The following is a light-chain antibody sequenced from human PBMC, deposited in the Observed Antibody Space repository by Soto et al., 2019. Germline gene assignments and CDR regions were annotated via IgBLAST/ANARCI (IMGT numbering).Light chain of an antibody. CDR3: SSYTISSTHVL. CDR2: DVS. V-gene: IGLV2-14*01. J-gene: IGLJ2*01. CDR1: SSDVGGYNY. Sequence: QSALTQPASVSGSPGQSITISCTGTSSDVGGYNYVSWYQQHPGTAPKLMIYDVSNRPSGVSNRFSGSKSGNTASLTISRLQAADEAAYYCSSYTISSTHVLFGGGTKVTVL.